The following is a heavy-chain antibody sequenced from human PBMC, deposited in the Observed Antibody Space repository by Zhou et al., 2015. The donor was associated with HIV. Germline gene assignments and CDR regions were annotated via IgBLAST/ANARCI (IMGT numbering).Heavy chain of an antibody. D-gene: IGHD5-12*01. CDR3: ARDPWRTVDISPVRHFDY. CDR1: GGTFSSYT. Sequence: QVQLVQSGAEVKKPGSSVKVSCKASGGTFSSYTISWVRQAPGQGLEWMGRIIPILGIANYAQKFQGRVTITADKSTSTAYMELSSLRSEDTAVYYCARDPWRTVDISPVRHFDYWGQGTLVTVSS. V-gene: IGHV1-69*08. J-gene: IGHJ4*02. CDR2: IIPILGIA.